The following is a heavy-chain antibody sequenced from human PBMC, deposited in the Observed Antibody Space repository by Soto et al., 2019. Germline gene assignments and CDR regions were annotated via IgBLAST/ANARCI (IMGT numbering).Heavy chain of an antibody. CDR1: GYTFTSYG. V-gene: IGHV1-18*01. D-gene: IGHD5-12*01. Sequence: VKVSCKASGYTFTSYGISWVRQAPGQGLEWMGWISAYNGNTNYAQKLQGRVTMTTDTSTSTAYMELRSLRSDDTAVYYCARALGYSGYAGMDVWGQGTTVTVSS. CDR3: ARALGYSGYAGMDV. CDR2: ISAYNGNT. J-gene: IGHJ6*02.